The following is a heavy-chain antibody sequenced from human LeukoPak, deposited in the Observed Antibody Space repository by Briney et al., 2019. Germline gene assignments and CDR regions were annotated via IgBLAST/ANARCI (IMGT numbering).Heavy chain of an antibody. CDR2: ISSSGSTR. J-gene: IGHJ6*04. CDR3: AELGITMIGGV. Sequence: QPGGSLRLSCAASGFTFSSYEMNWVRQAPGKVLEWVSYISSSGSTRYYADSVKGRFTISRDNAKNSLYLQMNSLRAEDTAVYYCAELGITMIGGVWGKGTTVTISS. D-gene: IGHD3-10*02. CDR1: GFTFSSYE. V-gene: IGHV3-48*03.